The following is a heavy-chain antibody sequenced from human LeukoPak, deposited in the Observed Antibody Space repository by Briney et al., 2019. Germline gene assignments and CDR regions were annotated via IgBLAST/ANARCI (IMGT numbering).Heavy chain of an antibody. CDR3: ASSAYESSGYGGYYMGV. CDR2: IYHSGST. D-gene: IGHD3-22*01. V-gene: IGHV4-38-2*01. CDR1: GGSFSGYY. Sequence: SETLSLTCAVYGGSFSGYYWGWIRQPPGKGLEWIGSIYHSGSTYYNPSLKSRVTISVDTSKNQFSLKLSSVTAADTAVYYCASSAYESSGYGGYYMGVWGKGTTVTVSS. J-gene: IGHJ6*03.